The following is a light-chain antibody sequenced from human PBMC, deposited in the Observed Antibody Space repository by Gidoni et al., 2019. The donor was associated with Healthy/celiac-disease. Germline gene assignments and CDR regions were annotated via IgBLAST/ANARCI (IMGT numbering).Light chain of an antibody. CDR1: QSVSSY. J-gene: IGKJ2*01. Sequence: EIVLTQSPATLSLSPGERATLSCRASQSVSSYLAWYQQKPGQAPRLLIYDASNRATGIPARFSGSGSGTDFTLTISSREPEDFAVYYCQQRSNWPTFXXXTKLEIK. CDR3: QQRSNWPT. CDR2: DAS. V-gene: IGKV3-11*01.